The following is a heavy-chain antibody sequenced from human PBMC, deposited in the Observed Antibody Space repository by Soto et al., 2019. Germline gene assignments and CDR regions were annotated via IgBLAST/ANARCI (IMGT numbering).Heavy chain of an antibody. Sequence: EVQLLESGGGLVQPGGSLRLSCAASGFTFSSYAMSWVRQAPGKGLEWVSAISGSGGSTYYADSVKGRFTISSDNSKNTLYLQMNSLRAEDTAVYYCAKVQGNRPYYYGMDVWGQGTTVTVSS. D-gene: IGHD4-4*01. CDR2: ISGSGGST. V-gene: IGHV3-23*01. J-gene: IGHJ6*02. CDR3: AKVQGNRPYYYGMDV. CDR1: GFTFSSYA.